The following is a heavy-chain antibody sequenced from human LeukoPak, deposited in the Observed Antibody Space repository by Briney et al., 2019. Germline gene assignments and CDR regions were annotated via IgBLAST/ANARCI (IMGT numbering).Heavy chain of an antibody. Sequence: GGSLRLSCAASGFTFSSYEMNWVRQAPGKGREGVSYISGSGSSIHYADSVKGRFTISRDNAMNSLYLQMNSLRAEDTAIYYCAREYDSSGYPIDFWGHGTRVTVSS. CDR2: ISGSGSSI. V-gene: IGHV3-48*03. CDR1: GFTFSSYE. D-gene: IGHD3-22*01. J-gene: IGHJ4*01. CDR3: AREYDSSGYPIDF.